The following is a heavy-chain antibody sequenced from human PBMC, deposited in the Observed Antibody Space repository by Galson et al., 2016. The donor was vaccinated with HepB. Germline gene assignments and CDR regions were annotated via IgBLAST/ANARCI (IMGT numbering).Heavy chain of an antibody. D-gene: IGHD6-19*01. J-gene: IGHJ4*02. CDR2: IGTAGDT. CDR1: GFTFSSYD. V-gene: IGHV3-13*01. CDR3: AKDIGSSGWYGSDY. Sequence: SLRLSCAASGFTFSSYDMHWVRQATGKGLEWVSVIGTAGDTSYLDSVKGRFTISRDNAKNSLYLQMSSLRTEDTALYYCAKDIGSSGWYGSDYWGQGTLVTVSS.